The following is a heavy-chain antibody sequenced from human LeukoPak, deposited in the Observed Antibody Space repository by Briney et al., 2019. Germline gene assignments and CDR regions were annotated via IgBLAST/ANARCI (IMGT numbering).Heavy chain of an antibody. CDR2: IYYSGST. Sequence: PSETLSLTCTVSGGSISSGDYYWSWIRPPPGKRLEWIGYIYYSGSTYYTPSLKSRAHISVDTSKNQYSLKLSSVTAADTAVYYCARDSRLWFGGSYAFDYWGQGTLVTVSS. J-gene: IGHJ4*02. CDR1: GGSISSGDYY. CDR3: ARDSRLWFGGSYAFDY. D-gene: IGHD1-26*01. V-gene: IGHV4-30-4*08.